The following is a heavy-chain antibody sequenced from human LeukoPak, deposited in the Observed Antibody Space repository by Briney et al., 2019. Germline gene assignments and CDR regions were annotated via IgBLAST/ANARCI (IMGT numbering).Heavy chain of an antibody. CDR1: GFSFSSYE. CDR3: ARDTLNGPFVISLDY. D-gene: IGHD3-9*01. V-gene: IGHV3-48*03. Sequence: TGGSLRLSCAASGFSFSSYEMNWVRQAPGKGPEWVSHISSDGHVGRYVDSVRGRFTMSRDNAKNLLFLQMNGLRAEDTAVYYCARDTLNGPFVISLDYWGQGALVTVSS. J-gene: IGHJ4*02. CDR2: ISSDGHVG.